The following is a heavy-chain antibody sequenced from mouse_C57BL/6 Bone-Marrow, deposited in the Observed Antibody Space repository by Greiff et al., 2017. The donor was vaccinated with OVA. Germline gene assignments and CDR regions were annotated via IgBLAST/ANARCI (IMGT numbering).Heavy chain of an antibody. CDR3: TRGYSNYYAMDY. J-gene: IGHJ4*01. V-gene: IGHV1-15*01. CDR1: GYTFTDYE. Sequence: VKLVEPGAELVRPGASVTLSCKASGYTFTDYEMHWVKQTPVHGLEWIGAIDPETGGTAYNQKFKGKAILTADKSSSTAYMELRSLTSEYSAVYYCTRGYSNYYAMDYWGQGTSVTVSS. CDR2: IDPETGGT. D-gene: IGHD2-5*01.